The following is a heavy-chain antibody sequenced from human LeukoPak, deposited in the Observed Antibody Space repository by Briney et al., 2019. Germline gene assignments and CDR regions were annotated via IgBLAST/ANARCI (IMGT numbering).Heavy chain of an antibody. J-gene: IGHJ3*02. D-gene: IGHD3-9*01. CDR2: INAGNGNT. CDR1: GYTFTSYA. Sequence: ASVKVSCKASGYTFTSYAMHWVRQAPGQRLEWMGWINAGNGNTKYSQKFQGRVTITRDTSASTAYMELSSLRSEDTAVYYCARDADYDILTGYRVANAFDIWGQGTMVTVSS. V-gene: IGHV1-3*01. CDR3: ARDADYDILTGYRVANAFDI.